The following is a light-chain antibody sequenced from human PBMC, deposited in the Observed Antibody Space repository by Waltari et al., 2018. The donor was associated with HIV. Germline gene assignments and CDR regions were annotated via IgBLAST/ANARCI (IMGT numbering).Light chain of an antibody. V-gene: IGLV1-44*01. Sequence: QSVLTQSPSASGTPGQRVTISCSGSISNIGGNTVSWYQHLPGTAPKLLIYPNNQRPSGVPDRFSGSKSGTSASLAISGLQSEDEADYYCAAWDANLNGRLFGGGTKLTVL. CDR3: AAWDANLNGRL. J-gene: IGLJ2*01. CDR2: PNN. CDR1: ISNIGGNT.